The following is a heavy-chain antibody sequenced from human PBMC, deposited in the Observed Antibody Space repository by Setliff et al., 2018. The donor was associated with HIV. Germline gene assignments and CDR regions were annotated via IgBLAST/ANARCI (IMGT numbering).Heavy chain of an antibody. Sequence: WASVKVSCKASGYSFINYGISWVRQAPGQGLEWMGWISAYNGSTDYAPRLLGRVTMTTDTSTSTAYMELRSLSSDDTAVYYCARARLQGIVTAVGPRDNCLDPWGQGTRVTVSS. CDR2: ISAYNGST. J-gene: IGHJ5*02. D-gene: IGHD1-26*01. V-gene: IGHV1-18*01. CDR3: ARARLQGIVTAVGPRDNCLDP. CDR1: GYSFINYG.